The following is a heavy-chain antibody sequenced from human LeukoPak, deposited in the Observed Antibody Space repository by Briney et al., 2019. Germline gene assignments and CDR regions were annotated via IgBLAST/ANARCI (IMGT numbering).Heavy chain of an antibody. D-gene: IGHD6-19*01. CDR1: GGSFSGYY. CDR2: INHSGST. V-gene: IGHV4-34*01. Sequence: SETPSLTCAVYGGSFSGYYWSWIRQPPGKGLEWIGEINHSGSTNYNPSLKSRVTISVDTSKNQFSLKLSSVTAADTAVYYCARARYSSGWYLFDYWGQGTLVTVSS. J-gene: IGHJ4*02. CDR3: ARARYSSGWYLFDY.